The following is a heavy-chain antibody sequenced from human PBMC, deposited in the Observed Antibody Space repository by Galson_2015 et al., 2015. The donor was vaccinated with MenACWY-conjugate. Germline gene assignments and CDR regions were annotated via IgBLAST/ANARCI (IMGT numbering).Heavy chain of an antibody. CDR2: ISSSRSTI. CDR1: GFTFSSYS. V-gene: IGHV3-48*04. D-gene: IGHD1-1*01. CDR3: ARDSTGNWNDFVSSYYGMDV. Sequence: SLRLSCAASGFTFSSYSMNWVRQAPGKGLEWVSYISSSRSTIYYADSVKGRFTISRDNAKNSLYLQMNSLRAEDTAMYYCARDSTGNWNDFVSSYYGMDVWGHGTTVTVAS. J-gene: IGHJ6*02.